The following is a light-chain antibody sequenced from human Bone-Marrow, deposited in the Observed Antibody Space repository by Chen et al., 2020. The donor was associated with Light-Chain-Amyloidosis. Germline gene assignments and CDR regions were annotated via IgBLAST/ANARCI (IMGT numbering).Light chain of an antibody. CDR1: NIGSTI. V-gene: IGLV3-21*02. Sequence: SYLLTQPSSVSVAPGHPATLACGGNNIGSTIVHWYQQTPGQAPLLVVYDDSDRPSGIPERLSGSNSGNTATLTISRVEAGDEADYYCQVWDRSSERPVFGGGTKLTVL. J-gene: IGLJ3*02. CDR2: DDS. CDR3: QVWDRSSERPV.